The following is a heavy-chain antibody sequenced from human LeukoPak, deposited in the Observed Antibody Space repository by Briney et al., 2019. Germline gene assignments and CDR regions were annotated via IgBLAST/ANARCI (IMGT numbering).Heavy chain of an antibody. CDR1: GGTFSSYA. CDR2: IIPIFGTA. CDR3: ARSSLFGVVTGYFDY. D-gene: IGHD3-3*01. Sequence: SVKVSCKASGGTFSSYAISWVRLAPGQGREWMGRIIPIFGTANYAQKFQGRVTITTDESTSTAYMELSSLRSEDTAVYYCARSSLFGVVTGYFDYWGQGTLVTVSS. J-gene: IGHJ4*02. V-gene: IGHV1-69*05.